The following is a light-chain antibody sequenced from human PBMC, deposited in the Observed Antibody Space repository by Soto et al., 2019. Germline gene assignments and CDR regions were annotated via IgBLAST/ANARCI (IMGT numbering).Light chain of an antibody. CDR2: KAS. Sequence: DIQMTQSPSTLSASVGDRVTITCRASQSISSWLAWYQQKPEKGPTLLIYKASTLESGVPSRFSGSGSGTEFTLTISRLQPDDFATYYCQQYHQYPVTFGQGTRLEIK. CDR3: QQYHQYPVT. J-gene: IGKJ5*01. V-gene: IGKV1-5*03. CDR1: QSISSW.